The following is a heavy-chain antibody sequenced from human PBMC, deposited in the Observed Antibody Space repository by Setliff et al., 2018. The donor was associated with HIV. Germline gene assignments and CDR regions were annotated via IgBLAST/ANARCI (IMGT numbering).Heavy chain of an antibody. Sequence: SETLSLTCTVSGVSITSYLWSWIRQPPGKGLEWIGWIHYSGRTNFNPSLRSRATISFDTSKNQFSLNLTSVTAADTAVYYCARAPFRGGSFGWFDPWGQGTLVTVSS. D-gene: IGHD2-15*01. CDR1: GVSITSYL. CDR2: IHYSGRT. CDR3: ARAPFRGGSFGWFDP. V-gene: IGHV4-59*12. J-gene: IGHJ5*02.